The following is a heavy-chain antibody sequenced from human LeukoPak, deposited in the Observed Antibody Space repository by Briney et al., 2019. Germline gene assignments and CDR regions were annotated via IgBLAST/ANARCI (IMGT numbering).Heavy chain of an antibody. J-gene: IGHJ4*02. Sequence: SGPTLVNPTQTLTLTCTFSGFSLSTSGVGVGWIRQPPGKALEWLALIYWDDDKRYSPSLKSRLTITKDTSKNQVVLTMTNIDPVDTAPYYCAHRPALSYDILTGYYNKGMYYFDYWGQGTLVTVSS. D-gene: IGHD3-9*01. CDR2: IYWDDDK. V-gene: IGHV2-5*02. CDR1: GFSLSTSGVG. CDR3: AHRPALSYDILTGYYNKGMYYFDY.